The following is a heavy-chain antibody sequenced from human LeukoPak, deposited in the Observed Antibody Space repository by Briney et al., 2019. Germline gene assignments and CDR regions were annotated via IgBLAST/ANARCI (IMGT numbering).Heavy chain of an antibody. V-gene: IGHV3-30-3*01. Sequence: PGGSLRLSCAASGFTFNIYPLHWVRQAPGKGLEWVTLISYDGNKIYYADSVKGRFTISRDNAKNSLYLQMNSLRAEDTAVYYCAREDFDWSPYNWFDPWGQGTLVTVSS. D-gene: IGHD3-9*01. J-gene: IGHJ5*02. CDR3: AREDFDWSPYNWFDP. CDR1: GFTFNIYP. CDR2: ISYDGNKI.